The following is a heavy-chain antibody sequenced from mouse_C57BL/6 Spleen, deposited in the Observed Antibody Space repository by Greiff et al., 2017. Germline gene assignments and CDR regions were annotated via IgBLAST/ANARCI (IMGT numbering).Heavy chain of an antibody. D-gene: IGHD1-1*01. CDR2: IGPGSGST. Sequence: LMESGAELVKPGASVKISCKASGYTFTDYYINWVKQRPGQGLEWSGKIGPGSGSTYYNEKFKGKATLTADKSSSTAYMQLSSLTSEDSAVYFCARGSSYGFDYWGQGTTLTVSS. V-gene: IGHV1-77*01. CDR1: GYTFTDYY. CDR3: ARGSSYGFDY. J-gene: IGHJ2*01.